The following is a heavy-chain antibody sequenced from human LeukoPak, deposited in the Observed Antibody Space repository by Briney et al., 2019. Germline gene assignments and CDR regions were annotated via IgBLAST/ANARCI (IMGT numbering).Heavy chain of an antibody. Sequence: SETLSLTCTVSAGSISSGDYYWSWIRQPAGKGLERIGRIYSPGTNYNYNPSLKSRVTISIDTSKNQFSLKLTSVTAADTAVYYCARGIGTSYDSSRDAFDMWGQGTMVTVSS. V-gene: IGHV4-61*02. J-gene: IGHJ3*02. CDR3: ARGIGTSYDSSRDAFDM. CDR1: AGSISSGDYY. D-gene: IGHD3-22*01. CDR2: IYSPGTN.